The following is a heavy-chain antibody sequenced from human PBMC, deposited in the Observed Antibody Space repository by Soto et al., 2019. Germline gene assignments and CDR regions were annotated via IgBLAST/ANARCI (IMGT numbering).Heavy chain of an antibody. D-gene: IGHD6-13*01. CDR1: GGTFSSYA. Sequence: SVKVSCKASGGTFSSYAISWVRQAPGQGLEWMGGIIPIFGTANYAQKFQGRVTITADESTSTAYMELSSLRSEDTAVYYCARDRPQYSSSWYERREDYYYGMDVWGQGTTVTVSS. CDR3: ARDRPQYSSSWYERREDYYYGMDV. CDR2: IIPIFGTA. J-gene: IGHJ6*02. V-gene: IGHV1-69*13.